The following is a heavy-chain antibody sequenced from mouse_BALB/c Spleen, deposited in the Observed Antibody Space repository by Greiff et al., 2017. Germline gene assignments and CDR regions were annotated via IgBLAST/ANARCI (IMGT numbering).Heavy chain of an antibody. D-gene: IGHD2-1*01. Sequence: EVQLVESGGGLVKPGGSLKLSCAASGFTFSDYYMYWVRQTPEKRLEWVATISDGGSYTYYPDSVKGRFTISRDNAKNNLYLQMSSLKSEDTAMYYCAREDGNYFSSAYWGQGTLVTVSA. CDR1: GFTFSDYY. V-gene: IGHV5-4*02. J-gene: IGHJ3*01. CDR3: AREDGNYFSSAY. CDR2: ISDGGSYT.